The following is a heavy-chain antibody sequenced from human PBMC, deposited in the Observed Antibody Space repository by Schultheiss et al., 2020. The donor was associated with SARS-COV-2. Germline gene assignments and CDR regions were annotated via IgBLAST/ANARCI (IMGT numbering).Heavy chain of an antibody. CDR1: GVSITSHY. CDR3: ARGFFGGTSSSSYYAMDV. J-gene: IGHJ6*02. D-gene: IGHD3-3*01. CDR2: IYYSGNT. Sequence: SETLSLTCTVYGVSITSHYWSWIRQPPGKGLEWIGYIYYSGNTNYNPSLKSRVTTSVDMSNSQFSLKLSSVTAADTAVYYCARGFFGGTSSSSYYAMDVWGQGSPVTVSS. V-gene: IGHV4-59*11.